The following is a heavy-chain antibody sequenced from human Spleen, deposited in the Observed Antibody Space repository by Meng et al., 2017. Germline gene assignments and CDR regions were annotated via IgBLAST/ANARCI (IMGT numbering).Heavy chain of an antibody. Sequence: QVRLVGAGGGVVQPGRSLRLSCAASGFTFSSYGMHWVRQAPGKGLEWVAVIWYDGSNKYYADSVKGRFTISRDNSKNTLYLQMNSLRAEDTAVYYCARDHSNYDFDYWGQGTLVTVSS. CDR3: ARDHSNYDFDY. J-gene: IGHJ4*02. D-gene: IGHD4-11*01. CDR1: GFTFSSYG. CDR2: IWYDGSNK. V-gene: IGHV3-33*01.